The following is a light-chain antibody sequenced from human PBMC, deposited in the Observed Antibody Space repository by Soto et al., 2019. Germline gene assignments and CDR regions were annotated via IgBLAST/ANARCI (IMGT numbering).Light chain of an antibody. CDR3: QQRYATPLT. V-gene: IGKV1-39*01. CDR1: QTISCY. J-gene: IGKJ4*02. Sequence: DIQMTQSPSSLSASVGDRVTITCRASQTISCYLNWYQQKPGKAPELLIYAASYLGNGVPSRFSGSGSGTYFSLTRSSLQPEDLATYYCQQRYATPLTFGGGTKVEIK. CDR2: AAS.